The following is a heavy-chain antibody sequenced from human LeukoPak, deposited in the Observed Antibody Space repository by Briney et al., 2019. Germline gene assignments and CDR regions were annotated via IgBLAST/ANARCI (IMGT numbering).Heavy chain of an antibody. Sequence: PGGSLRLSCAASGFTFSSYSMNWVRQAPGKGLEWVSSISSSSSYIYYADSVTGRFTISRDNAKNSLYLQMNSLRAEDTAVYYCARDRNYYDSSKGVYFHYWGQGTLVTVSS. CDR1: GFTFSSYS. J-gene: IGHJ1*01. CDR3: ARDRNYYDSSKGVYFHY. D-gene: IGHD3-22*01. V-gene: IGHV3-21*01. CDR2: ISSSSSYI.